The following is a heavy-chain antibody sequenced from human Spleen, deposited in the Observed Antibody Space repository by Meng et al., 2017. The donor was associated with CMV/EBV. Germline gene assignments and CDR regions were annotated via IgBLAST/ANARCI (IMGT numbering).Heavy chain of an antibody. CDR3: ARDLSEWDLLWDY. V-gene: IGHV1-2*02. J-gene: IGHJ4*02. D-gene: IGHD3-10*01. Sequence: CKASGYTFIGYYINWVRQAPGQGLEWMGWINPNSGNTNYAQKFQGRVTMTRDTSITTAYLDLSSLRSEDTAVYYCARDLSEWDLLWDYWGQGTLVTVSS. CDR2: INPNSGNT. CDR1: GYTFIGYY.